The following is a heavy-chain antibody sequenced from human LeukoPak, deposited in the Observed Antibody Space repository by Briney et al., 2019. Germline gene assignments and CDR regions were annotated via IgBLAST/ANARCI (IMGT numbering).Heavy chain of an antibody. CDR2: IYTSGST. Sequence: SETLSLTCTVSGGSISSYYWSWIRQPAGEGLEWIGRIYTSGSTNYNPSLKSRVTISVDTSKNQFSLKLSSVTAADTAVYYCARDQSYSGSYYSYWGQGTLVTVSS. CDR1: GGSISSYY. D-gene: IGHD1-26*01. V-gene: IGHV4-4*07. CDR3: ARDQSYSGSYYSY. J-gene: IGHJ4*02.